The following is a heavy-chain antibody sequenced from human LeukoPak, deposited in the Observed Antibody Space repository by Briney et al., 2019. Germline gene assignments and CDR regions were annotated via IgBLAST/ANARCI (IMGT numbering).Heavy chain of an antibody. CDR2: IYNSGNT. J-gene: IGHJ4*02. CDR1: SGSISSYY. CDR3: ARTWHGYFDY. Sequence: SETLSLTCTVSSGSISSYYWSWIRQPPGKGLEWIGYIYNSGNTNCNPSLKSRVTISVDTSKNQFSLKLSSVTAADTAVYYCARTWHGYFDYWGQGTLVTVSS. V-gene: IGHV4-59*01.